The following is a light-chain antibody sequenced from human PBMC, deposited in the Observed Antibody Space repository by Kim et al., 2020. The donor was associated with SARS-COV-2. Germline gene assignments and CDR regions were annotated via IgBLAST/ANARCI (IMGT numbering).Light chain of an antibody. V-gene: IGLV3-1*01. Sequence: SYELTQPPSVSVSPGQTASITCSGDKLGDKYACWYQQKPGQSPVLVIYQDRKRPSGIPERFSGSNSGNTATLTISGTQAMDEADYYCQVWDSTTVVLGGG. CDR1: KLGDKY. CDR2: QDR. J-gene: IGLJ2*01. CDR3: QVWDSTTVV.